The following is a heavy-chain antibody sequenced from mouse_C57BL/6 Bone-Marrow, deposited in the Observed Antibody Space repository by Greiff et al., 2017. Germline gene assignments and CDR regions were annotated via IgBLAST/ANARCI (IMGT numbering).Heavy chain of an antibody. V-gene: IGHV2-2*01. J-gene: IGHJ4*01. CDR3: AWSMDY. CDR2: IWSGGST. Sequence: VQLQQAGPGLVQPSQSLSITCPVSGFSLTSYGVHWVRQSPGKGLEGLGVIWSGGSTDYNAAFISRLSISKDNSKSQVFFKMNSLQADDTAIYYCAWSMDYWGQGTSVTVSS. CDR1: GFSLTSYG.